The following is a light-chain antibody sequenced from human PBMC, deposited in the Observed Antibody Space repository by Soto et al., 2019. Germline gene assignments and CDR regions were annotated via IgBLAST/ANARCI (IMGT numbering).Light chain of an antibody. CDR3: SSYTTSTTLV. V-gene: IGLV2-14*01. Sequence: QSALTQPASVSGSPGQSITISCTGTSSDVGGYNVVSWYQQHPGKAPKVMIYEVSNRPSGVSNRFSGSKSGNTASLTISGLQAEDEADYYCSSYTTSTTLVFGGGTKVTV. CDR1: SSDVGGYNV. CDR2: EVS. J-gene: IGLJ3*02.